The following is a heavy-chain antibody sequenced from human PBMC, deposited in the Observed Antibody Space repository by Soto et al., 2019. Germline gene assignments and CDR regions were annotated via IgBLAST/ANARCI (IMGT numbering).Heavy chain of an antibody. CDR1: GFTFNDYT. J-gene: IGHJ4*02. CDR2: ITGNSGYI. Sequence: GGSLRLSCAASGFTFNDYTMHWVRQAPGKGLEFVSGITGNSGYIAYAESVKGRFTVSRDNAENSLFLQMDSLRPEDTALYYCAVLQYGSSFDYWGQGTPVTAPQ. V-gene: IGHV3-9*01. CDR3: AVLQYGSSFDY. D-gene: IGHD6-13*01.